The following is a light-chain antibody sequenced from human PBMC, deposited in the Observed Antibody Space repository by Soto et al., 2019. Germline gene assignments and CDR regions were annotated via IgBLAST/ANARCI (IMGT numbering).Light chain of an antibody. J-gene: IGKJ2*01. V-gene: IGKV2-30*02. CDR2: KVS. Sequence: DVVMRQSPLSLPVTLGQPASIACNSSQSLEHRDGKTYLNWFQQRPGQSPRRLIYKVSYRDSGVPDRFSGSGSGAHFTLKISRVEAEDVGLYFCMRGTHWPPYTFGQGTKVDIK. CDR1: QSLEHRDGKTY. CDR3: MRGTHWPPYT.